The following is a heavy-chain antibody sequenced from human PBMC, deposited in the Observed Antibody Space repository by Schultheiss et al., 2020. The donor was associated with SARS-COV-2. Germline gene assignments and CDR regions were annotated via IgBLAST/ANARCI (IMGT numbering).Heavy chain of an antibody. J-gene: IGHJ4*02. CDR3: ARFGSVVTATFDY. V-gene: IGHV4-34*01. CDR1: GGSFSGYY. Sequence: SETLSLTCAVYGGSFSGYYWSWIRQPPGKGLEWIGEINHSGSTNYNPSLKSRVTISVDTSKNQFSLKLSSVTAADTAVYYCARFGSVVTATFDYWGKGTLVTVSS. CDR2: INHSGST. D-gene: IGHD2-21*02.